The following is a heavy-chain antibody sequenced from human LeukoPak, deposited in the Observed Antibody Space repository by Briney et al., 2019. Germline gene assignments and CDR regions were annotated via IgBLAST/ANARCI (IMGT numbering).Heavy chain of an antibody. CDR3: AGLSSAWGY. CDR2: ISWNSGSI. V-gene: IGHV3-9*01. Sequence: GRSLRLSCAASGFTFDDYAMHWVRQAPGKGLEWVSGISWNSGSIGYADSVKGRFTISRDNAKNSLYLQMNSLRAEDTALYYCAGLSSAWGYRGQGTLVTVSS. CDR1: GFTFDDYA. J-gene: IGHJ4*02. D-gene: IGHD6-19*01.